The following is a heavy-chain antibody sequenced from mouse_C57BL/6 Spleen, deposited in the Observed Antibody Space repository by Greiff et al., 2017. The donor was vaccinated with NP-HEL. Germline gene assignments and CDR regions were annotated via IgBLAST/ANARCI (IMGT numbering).Heavy chain of an antibody. Sequence: EVKLVASGGGLVKPGGSLKLSCAASGFTFSDYGMHWVRQAPEKGLEWVAYLSSGSSTIYYADTVKGRFTISRDNAKNTLFLQMTSLRSEDTAMYYCARANPYYGSSYWFAYWGQGTLVTVSA. CDR3: ARANPYYGSSYWFAY. V-gene: IGHV5-17*01. CDR1: GFTFSDYG. J-gene: IGHJ3*01. D-gene: IGHD1-1*01. CDR2: LSSGSSTI.